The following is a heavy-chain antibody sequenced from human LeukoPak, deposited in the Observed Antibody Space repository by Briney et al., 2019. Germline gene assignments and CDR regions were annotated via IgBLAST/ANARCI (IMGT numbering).Heavy chain of an antibody. V-gene: IGHV3-23*01. CDR2: ISGSGGST. CDR1: GFTFSSYA. CDR3: AKRGVVVVAARDAFDI. J-gene: IGHJ3*02. Sequence: GSLRLSCAASGFTFSSYAMSWVRQAPGKGLEWVSAISGSGGSTYYADSVKGRFTISRDNSKNTLYLQMNSLRVEDTAVYYCAKRGVVVVAARDAFDIWGQGTMVTVSS. D-gene: IGHD2-15*01.